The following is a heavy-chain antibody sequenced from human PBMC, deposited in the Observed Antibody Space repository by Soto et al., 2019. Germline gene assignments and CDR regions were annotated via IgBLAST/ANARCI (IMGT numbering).Heavy chain of an antibody. CDR1: GGSISGSSYY. Sequence: PSETLSLTCTVSGGSISGSSYYWGWIRQPPGKGLECIGSVHYSGSTDYNPSLKSRVTISVDTSKNQFSLKLSSATAADTAVYFCASFSGATYGDYGGGIKYCGQGTLVTASS. V-gene: IGHV4-39*01. D-gene: IGHD4-17*01. CDR3: ASFSGATYGDYGGGIKY. CDR2: VHYSGST. J-gene: IGHJ4*02.